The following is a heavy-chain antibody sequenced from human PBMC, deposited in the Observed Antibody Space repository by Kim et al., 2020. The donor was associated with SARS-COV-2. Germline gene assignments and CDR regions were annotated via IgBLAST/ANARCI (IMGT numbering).Heavy chain of an antibody. J-gene: IGHJ5*02. CDR2: IYYSGGT. D-gene: IGHD3-10*01. CDR1: GYSISSSYY. CDR3: ARDPTRDETYYYGSAYSGP. V-gene: IGHV4-38-2*02. Sequence: SETLSLTCSVSGYSISSSYYWAWIRQPPGKGLEWIGTIYYSGGTYYNPSLKSRVIISLDTSRNQFSLSLSSVTAADTAVYYCARDPTRDETYYYGSAYSGPWGQGTLVTVSS.